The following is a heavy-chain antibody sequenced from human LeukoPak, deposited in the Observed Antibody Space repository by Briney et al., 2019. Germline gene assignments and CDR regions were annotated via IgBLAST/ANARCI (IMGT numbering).Heavy chain of an antibody. CDR1: GGTFSSYA. CDR3: ARDSVRSGRSWAQMDY. CDR2: IIPIFGTA. Sequence: ASVKVSCKASGGTFSSYAISWVRQAPGQGLEWMGGIIPIFGTANYAQKFQGRVTITADKSTSTAYMELSSLRSEDTAVYYCARDSVRSGRSWAQMDYWGQGTLVTVSS. V-gene: IGHV1-69*06. J-gene: IGHJ4*02. D-gene: IGHD6-19*01.